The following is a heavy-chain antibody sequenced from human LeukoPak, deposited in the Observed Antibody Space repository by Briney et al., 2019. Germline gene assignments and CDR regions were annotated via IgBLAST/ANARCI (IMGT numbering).Heavy chain of an antibody. D-gene: IGHD6-13*01. CDR1: GGTFSSYA. CDR2: TIPILGIT. CDR3: ARAGIAAAGNNWFDP. J-gene: IGHJ5*02. V-gene: IGHV1-69*04. Sequence: GSSVKVSCKASGGTFSSYAIDWVRQAPGQGLEWMGKTIPILGITNYAQKFQGRVTITADKSTSTAYMELSSLRSEDTAVYYCARAGIAAAGNNWFDPWGQGTLVTVSS.